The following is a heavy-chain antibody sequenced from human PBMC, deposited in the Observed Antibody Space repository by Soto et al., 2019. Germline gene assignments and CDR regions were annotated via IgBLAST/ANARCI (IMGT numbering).Heavy chain of an antibody. CDR2: ISIRGTTI. D-gene: IGHD3-9*01. CDR1: GFTLSDYY. J-gene: IGHJ4*02. Sequence: QVQLVESGGGLVKPGGSLRLSCAASGFTLSDYYITWIRQAPGKGLEWVSDISIRGTTIHYADSVRGRFTISRDDAKNSMWVQTKTMRDEDTAVYYSAGFRGDGYYNFWGQGTLVTVSS. V-gene: IGHV3-11*01. CDR3: AGFRGDGYYNF.